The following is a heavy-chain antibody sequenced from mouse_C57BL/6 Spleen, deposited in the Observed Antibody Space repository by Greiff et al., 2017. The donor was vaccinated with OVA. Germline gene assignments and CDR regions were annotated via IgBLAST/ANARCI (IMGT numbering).Heavy chain of an antibody. CDR1: GYTFTSYW. J-gene: IGHJ3*01. CDR2: IDPSDSYT. V-gene: IGHV1-69*01. Sequence: QVQLQQPGAELVMPGASVKLSCKASGYTFTSYWMHWVKRRPGQGLEWIGEIDPSDSYTNYNQKFKGKSTLTVDKSSSTAYMQLSSLTSEDSAVYYCAGGYGGSFAYWGQGTLVTVSA. CDR3: AGGYGGSFAY. D-gene: IGHD1-2*01.